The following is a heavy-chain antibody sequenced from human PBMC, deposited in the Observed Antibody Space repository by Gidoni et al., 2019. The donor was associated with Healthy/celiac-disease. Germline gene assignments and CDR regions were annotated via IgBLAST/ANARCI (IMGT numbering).Heavy chain of an antibody. Sequence: QVQLGQCGAEVKKPGASVKVSCKASGYTFTSYGISWVRQAHGQALEWMGWISAYNGNTNNAPKFQGRLTMTTDTSRITAYMELRSLRSDNTAVYYCARDPHKSYVDYSGGWFDPWGQGTLVTVSS. CDR1: GYTFTSYG. CDR2: ISAYNGNT. D-gene: IGHD4-17*01. CDR3: ARDPHKSYVDYSGGWFDP. V-gene: IGHV1-18*01. J-gene: IGHJ5*02.